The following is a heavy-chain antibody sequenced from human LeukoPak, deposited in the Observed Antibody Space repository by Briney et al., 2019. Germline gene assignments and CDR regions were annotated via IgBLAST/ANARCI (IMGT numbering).Heavy chain of an antibody. CDR2: ISGSGGST. CDR3: ARDHVAGTPAGY. D-gene: IGHD6-19*01. V-gene: IGHV3-23*01. J-gene: IGHJ4*02. Sequence: PGGSLRLSCAASGFTFSSYAMSWVRQAPGKGLEWVSAISGSGGSTYYADSVKGRFTISRDNAKNSLYLQMNSLRAEDTAVYYCARDHVAGTPAGYWGQGTLVTVSS. CDR1: GFTFSSYA.